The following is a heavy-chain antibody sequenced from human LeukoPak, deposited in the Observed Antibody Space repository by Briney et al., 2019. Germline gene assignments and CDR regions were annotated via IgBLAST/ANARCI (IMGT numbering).Heavy chain of an antibody. D-gene: IGHD4-17*01. J-gene: IGHJ4*02. CDR1: GGSISSSSNY. Sequence: SETLSLTCTVSGGSISSSSNYWGWIRQPPGKGLEWIGSIYYSGSTYYNPSLKSRVTISVDTSKNQFSLKLSSVTAADTAVYYCARVRVGDYAWHLDYWGQGTPVTVSS. CDR2: IYYSGST. V-gene: IGHV4-39*07. CDR3: ARVRVGDYAWHLDY.